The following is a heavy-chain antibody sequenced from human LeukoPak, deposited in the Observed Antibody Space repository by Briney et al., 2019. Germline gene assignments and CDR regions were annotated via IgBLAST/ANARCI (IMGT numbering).Heavy chain of an antibody. CDR3: ARQYYDILTGYFDY. CDR2: INPNSGGT. J-gene: IGHJ4*02. V-gene: IGHV1-2*04. D-gene: IGHD3-9*01. Sequence: ASVKVSCKASGYTFTGYYMHWVRQAPGQGLEWMGWINPNSGGTNYAQKFQGWVTMTRDTSISTAYMEQSRLRSDDTAVYYCARQYYDILTGYFDYWGQGTLVTVSS. CDR1: GYTFTGYY.